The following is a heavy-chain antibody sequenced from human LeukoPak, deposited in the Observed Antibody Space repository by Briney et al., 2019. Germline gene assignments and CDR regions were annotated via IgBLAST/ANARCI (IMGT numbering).Heavy chain of an antibody. V-gene: IGHV3-53*01. J-gene: IGHJ3*02. CDR1: GFTFSSYA. CDR2: IYSDGAT. Sequence: GGSLRLSCAASGFTFSSYAMSWVRQAPGKGLEWVSEIYSDGATYYAASVKGRFSISRDNSKNTVYLHMNSLRADDTAVFYCARDLRAHGVFDIWGQGTMVTVSS. CDR3: ARDLRAHGVFDI.